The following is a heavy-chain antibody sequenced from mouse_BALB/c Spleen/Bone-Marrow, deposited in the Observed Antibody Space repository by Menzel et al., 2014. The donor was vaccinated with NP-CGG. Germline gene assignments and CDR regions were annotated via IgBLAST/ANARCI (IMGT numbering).Heavy chain of an antibody. Sequence: QVQLKDSGAELVKPGASVKLSCKASGYTFTSYYMYWVKQRPGQGLEWFGEINPSNGGTNFNGKFKNKATLTVDKSSSTAYMQLSSLTSEDSAVYYCSRGRRDALDYWGQGTSVTVSS. CDR2: INPSNGGT. CDR3: SRGRRDALDY. CDR1: GYTFTSYY. J-gene: IGHJ4*01. V-gene: IGHV1S81*02.